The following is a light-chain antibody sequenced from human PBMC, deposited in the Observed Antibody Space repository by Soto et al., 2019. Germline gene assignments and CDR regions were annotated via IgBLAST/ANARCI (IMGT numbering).Light chain of an antibody. J-gene: IGLJ1*01. Sequence: QSALTQHPSASGSPGQSVAISCTGTSSDVGGYNYVSWYQQHPGQAPKLMIYEVNKRPSGVPDRFSGSKSGNTASLTVSGHQAEYVADYYCSSYAGSSNGFGTGSKVTVL. CDR1: SSDVGGYNY. CDR3: SSYAGSSNG. V-gene: IGLV2-8*01. CDR2: EVN.